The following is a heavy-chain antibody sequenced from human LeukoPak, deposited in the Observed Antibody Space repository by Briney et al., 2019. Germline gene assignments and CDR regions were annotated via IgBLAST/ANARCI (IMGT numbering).Heavy chain of an antibody. CDR2: IKHDGSEK. Sequence: GGSLRLSCAASGFTFDIYWMAWVRQAPGKGLEWVANIKHDGSEKHFVDSVKGRFTVYRDNARNSLFLQMNSLRAEDTAVYYCARDVGMDVWGKGTTVTVSS. CDR3: ARDVGMDV. J-gene: IGHJ6*04. D-gene: IGHD2-15*01. CDR1: GFTFDIYW. V-gene: IGHV3-7*01.